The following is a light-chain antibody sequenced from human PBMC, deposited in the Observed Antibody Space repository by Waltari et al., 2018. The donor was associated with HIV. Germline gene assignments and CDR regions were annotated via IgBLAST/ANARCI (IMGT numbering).Light chain of an antibody. V-gene: IGLV2-23*01. J-gene: IGLJ3*02. CDR3: CSYADRSTWV. Sequence: QSALTQPPSASGSPGTSISISCTGTSGSYVGDYNVISWYHQHPNKGHKLFIYADTPGPSVVSDRYSGSKSGNTASLTIAGRQTEDEADDYCCSYADRSTWVFGGGTKLTVL. CDR1: SGSYVGDYNV. CDR2: ADT.